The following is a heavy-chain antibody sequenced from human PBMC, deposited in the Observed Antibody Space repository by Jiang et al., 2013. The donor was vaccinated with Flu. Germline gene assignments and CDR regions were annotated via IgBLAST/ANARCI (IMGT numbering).Heavy chain of an antibody. D-gene: IGHD3-16*01. CDR1: GFTFGSYG. Sequence: VQLVESGGGVVLPGKSLRLSCVASGFTFGSYGMHWVRQAPGKGLEWVAVISYEGRNKKYEDSVKGRFTISRDNPKNTLYLQMDSLRPEDTAVYYCAKAKSGDLYDTIDPWAEGTRGHRLL. V-gene: IGHV3-30*18. CDR2: ISYEGRNK. J-gene: IGHJ5*02. CDR3: AKAKSGDLYDTIDP.